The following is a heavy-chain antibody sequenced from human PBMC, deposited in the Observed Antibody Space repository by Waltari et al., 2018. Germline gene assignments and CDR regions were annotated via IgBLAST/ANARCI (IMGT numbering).Heavy chain of an antibody. V-gene: IGHV4-59*01. CDR1: GGSISSYY. CDR2: IYYSGST. J-gene: IGHJ3*02. Sequence: QVQLQESGPGLVKPSETLSLTCTVSGGSISSYYWSWIRQPPGKGLEWIGYIYYSGSTNSTPSLKSRVTISVDTSKNQFSLKLSSVTAADTAVYYCARVYGYCSSTSCYRNLPDAFDIWGQGTMVTVSS. D-gene: IGHD2-2*02. CDR3: ARVYGYCSSTSCYRNLPDAFDI.